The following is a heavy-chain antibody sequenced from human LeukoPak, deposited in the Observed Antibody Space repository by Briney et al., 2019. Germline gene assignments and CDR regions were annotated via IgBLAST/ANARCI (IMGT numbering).Heavy chain of an antibody. CDR1: GYTFTSYF. J-gene: IGHJ6*02. CDR2: ISTYNGNA. V-gene: IGHV1-18*01. CDR3: ARANYYSGMDV. Sequence: ASVKVSCKADGYTFTSYFITGVRQAPGQGLEWMGWISTYNGNANYVQKFLGRVTMTTDTATSTAYMELRRLRSDDTAVFYCARANYYSGMDVWGQGTTVTVSS.